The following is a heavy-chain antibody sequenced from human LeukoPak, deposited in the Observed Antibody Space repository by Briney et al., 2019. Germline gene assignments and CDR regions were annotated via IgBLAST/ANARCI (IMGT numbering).Heavy chain of an antibody. Sequence: PSETLSLTCAVYGESFSGYYWTWIRQPPGKGLEWIGEINDSGRTSCNPSLKSRVTISVDTSKNQFSLKLRSVAAADTAVYYCARATYDSSGYYSYYFDYWGQGTLVTVSS. CDR1: GESFSGYY. J-gene: IGHJ4*02. V-gene: IGHV4-34*01. D-gene: IGHD3-22*01. CDR3: ARATYDSSGYYSYYFDY. CDR2: INDSGRT.